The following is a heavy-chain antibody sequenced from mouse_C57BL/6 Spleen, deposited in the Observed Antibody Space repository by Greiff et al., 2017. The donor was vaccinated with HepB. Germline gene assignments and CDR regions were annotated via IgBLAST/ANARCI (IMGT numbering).Heavy chain of an antibody. V-gene: IGHV5-17*01. Sequence: EVNVVDSGGGLVKPGGSLKLSCAASGFTFSDYGMHWVRQAPEKGLEWVAYISSGSSTIYYADTVKGRFTISRDNAKNTLFLQMTSLRSEDTAMYYCARGSNYVSYYFDYWGQGTTLTVSS. CDR3: ARGSNYVSYYFDY. D-gene: IGHD2-5*01. CDR2: ISSGSSTI. J-gene: IGHJ2*01. CDR1: GFTFSDYG.